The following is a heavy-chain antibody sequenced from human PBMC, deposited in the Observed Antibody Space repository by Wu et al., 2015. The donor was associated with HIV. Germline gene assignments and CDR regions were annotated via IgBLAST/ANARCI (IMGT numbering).Heavy chain of an antibody. V-gene: IGHV1-2*02. CDR1: GYTFTGYY. D-gene: IGHD3-22*01. Sequence: QVQLVQSGAEVKRPGASVKVSCKASGYTFTGYYMHWVRQAPGQGLEWMGWINPNSGGTNYAQKFQGRVTMTRDTSISTAYMELSRLRSDDTAVYYCARDRAYYDSSGYHDYWGQGTLVTVSS. J-gene: IGHJ4*02. CDR2: INPNSGGT. CDR3: ARDRAYYDSSGYHDY.